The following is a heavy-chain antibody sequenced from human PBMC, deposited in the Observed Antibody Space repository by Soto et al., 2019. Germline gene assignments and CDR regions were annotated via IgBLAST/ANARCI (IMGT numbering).Heavy chain of an antibody. D-gene: IGHD4-17*01. Sequence: QVQLVQSGAEVKKPGASVKVSCKASGYTFTSYGISWVRQAPGQGLEWMGWISAYNGNTNYAQKLQGTVTMTTDTSTSTAYMELRSLRSDDTAVYYCARAKDYGEDEPDDAFDIWGQGTMVTVSS. CDR2: ISAYNGNT. V-gene: IGHV1-18*01. J-gene: IGHJ3*02. CDR1: GYTFTSYG. CDR3: ARAKDYGEDEPDDAFDI.